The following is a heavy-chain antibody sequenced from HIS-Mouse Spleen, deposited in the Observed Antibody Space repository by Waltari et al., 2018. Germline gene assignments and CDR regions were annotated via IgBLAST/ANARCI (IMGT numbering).Heavy chain of an antibody. CDR1: GFTVSSNY. Sequence: EVQLVETGGGLIQPGGSLRLSCAASGFTVSSNYMSWVRQAPGKGLGWFSVIYSGGSTYYADSVKGRFTISRDNSKNTLYLQMNSLRAEDTAVYYCASQSYYDFWSGYAFDIWGQGTMVTVSS. V-gene: IGHV3-53*02. CDR3: ASQSYYDFWSGYAFDI. J-gene: IGHJ3*02. D-gene: IGHD3-3*01. CDR2: IYSGGST.